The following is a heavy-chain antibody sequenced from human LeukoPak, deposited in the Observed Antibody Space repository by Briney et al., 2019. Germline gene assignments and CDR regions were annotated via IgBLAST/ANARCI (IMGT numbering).Heavy chain of an antibody. V-gene: IGHV3-21*01. CDR2: IRNSGIYI. CDR3: ARAGFDY. J-gene: IGHJ4*02. CDR1: GFTFSSYS. D-gene: IGHD3-10*01. Sequence: PGGSLSLSCAASGFTFSSYSMNCVRQAPGKGREWVSSIRNSGIYIYYADSVKGRFSISRDNAKNALYLQMNSLRAEDTAVYYCARAGFDYWGRGTLVTVSS.